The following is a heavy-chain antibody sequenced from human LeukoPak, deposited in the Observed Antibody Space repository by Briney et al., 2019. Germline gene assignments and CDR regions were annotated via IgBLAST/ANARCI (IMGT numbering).Heavy chain of an antibody. Sequence: GGSLRLSCAASGFTFSSYSMNWVRQAPGKGLEWVSSISSSSSYIYYADSVKGRFTISRDNAKNSLYLQMNSLRAEDTAVYYCARNNWGRPFDYWGQGTLVTVSS. CDR1: GFTFSSYS. CDR2: ISSSSSYI. CDR3: ARNNWGRPFDY. J-gene: IGHJ4*02. D-gene: IGHD7-27*01. V-gene: IGHV3-21*01.